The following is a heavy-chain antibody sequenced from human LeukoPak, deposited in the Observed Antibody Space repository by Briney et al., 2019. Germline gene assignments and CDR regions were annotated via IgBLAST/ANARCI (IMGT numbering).Heavy chain of an antibody. J-gene: IGHJ6*02. V-gene: IGHV3-23*01. CDR3: AKDTSEWLLNYYGMDV. D-gene: IGHD3-3*01. CDR1: GFTFSSYA. Sequence: GGSLRLSCAASGFTFSSYAMSWVRQAPGKGLEWVSAISGSGGSTYYADSVKGRFTISRDNSKNTLYLQMNSLRAEDTAVYYCAKDTSEWLLNYYGMDVWGQGTTVTVSS. CDR2: ISGSGGST.